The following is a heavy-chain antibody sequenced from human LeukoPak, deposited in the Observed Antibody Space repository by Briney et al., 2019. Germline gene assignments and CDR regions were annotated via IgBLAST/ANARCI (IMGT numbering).Heavy chain of an antibody. CDR1: GFTFRSYA. J-gene: IGHJ4*02. V-gene: IGHV3-7*01. CDR3: ARVRGSYSLDY. Sequence: GGSLRLSCAASGFTFRSYAMSWVRQAPGMGLKWVASIKQDGSEKNYVDSVKGRFTISRDNAKNSLFLQMNSLRAEDTAVYFCARVRGSYSLDYWGQGTLVTVSS. D-gene: IGHD1-26*01. CDR2: IKQDGSEK.